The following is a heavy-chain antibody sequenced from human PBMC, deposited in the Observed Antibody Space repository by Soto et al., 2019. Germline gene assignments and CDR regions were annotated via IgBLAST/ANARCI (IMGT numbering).Heavy chain of an antibody. J-gene: IGHJ5*02. CDR3: GRSEEGRQIDP. V-gene: IGHV1-3*01. CDR1: GYTFTSYT. CDR2: INAGYGNT. Sequence: GASVKVSCKASGYTFTSYTIHWVRQAPGQRFEWMAWINAGYGNTKYSQKFQDRVTITRDTSANTAYMDLSSLNSEDTAVYYCGRSEEGRQIDPWGEGTLVTVSS.